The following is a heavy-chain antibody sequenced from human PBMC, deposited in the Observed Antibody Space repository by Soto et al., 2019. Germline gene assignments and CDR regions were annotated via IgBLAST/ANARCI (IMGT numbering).Heavy chain of an antibody. Sequence: GGSLRLSCAASGFTFSSYAMSWIRQAPGKGLEWVSAISGSGGSTYYADSVKGRFTISRDNSKNTLYLQMNSLRAEDTAVYYCANYGSGSSHYWGQGTLVTVSS. J-gene: IGHJ4*02. CDR3: ANYGSGSSHY. D-gene: IGHD3-10*01. CDR2: ISGSGGST. CDR1: GFTFSSYA. V-gene: IGHV3-23*01.